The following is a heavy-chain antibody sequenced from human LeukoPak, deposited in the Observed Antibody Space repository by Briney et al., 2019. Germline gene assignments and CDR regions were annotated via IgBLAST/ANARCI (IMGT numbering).Heavy chain of an antibody. Sequence: ASVKVSCKASGYTFTGYYMHWVRQAPGQGLEWMGWINPNSGGTNYAQKFQGRVTMTRDTSISTAYMELSRLRSDDTAVYYCARVGLSIAAADPLRNRFDPWGQGTLVTVSS. J-gene: IGHJ5*02. D-gene: IGHD6-13*01. CDR2: INPNSGGT. V-gene: IGHV1-2*02. CDR3: ARVGLSIAAADPLRNRFDP. CDR1: GYTFTGYY.